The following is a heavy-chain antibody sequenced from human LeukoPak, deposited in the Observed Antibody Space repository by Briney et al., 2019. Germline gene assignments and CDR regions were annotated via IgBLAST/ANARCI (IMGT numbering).Heavy chain of an antibody. J-gene: IGHJ4*02. Sequence: GGSLRLSCAASGFTFSSYAMSWVRQAPGKGLEWVSYISSSSSTIYYADSVKGRFTISRDNAKNSLYLQMNSLRAEDTAVYYCARDHDFWSGYFDYWGQGTLVTVSS. CDR1: GFTFSSYA. CDR2: ISSSSSTI. D-gene: IGHD3-3*01. V-gene: IGHV3-48*01. CDR3: ARDHDFWSGYFDY.